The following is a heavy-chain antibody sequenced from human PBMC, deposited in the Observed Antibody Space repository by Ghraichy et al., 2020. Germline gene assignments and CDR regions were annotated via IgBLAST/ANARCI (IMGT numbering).Heavy chain of an antibody. CDR1: GGSISSYY. CDR3: ASQVDWLFSPFDY. V-gene: IGHV4-59*01. Sequence: SETLSLTCTVSGGSISSYYWSWIRQPPGKGLEWIGYIYYSGSTNYNPSLKSRVTISVDTSKNQFSLKLSSVTAADTAVYYCASQVDWLFSPFDYWGQGTLVTVSS. D-gene: IGHD3-9*01. J-gene: IGHJ4*02. CDR2: IYYSGST.